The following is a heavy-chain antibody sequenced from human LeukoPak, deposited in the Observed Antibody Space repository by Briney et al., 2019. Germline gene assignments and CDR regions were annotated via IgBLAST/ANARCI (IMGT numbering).Heavy chain of an antibody. V-gene: IGHV3-23*01. Sequence: GGSLRLSCAASGFTFSSYAMSWVRQAPGKGLEWVSAISGSGGSTYYADSVKGRFTISRDNSKNTLYLQMNSLRAEDTAVYYCVRDLYRIVVVPHYFDYWGQGTLVTVSS. CDR1: GFTFSSYA. CDR2: ISGSGGST. D-gene: IGHD3-22*01. J-gene: IGHJ4*02. CDR3: VRDLYRIVVVPHYFDY.